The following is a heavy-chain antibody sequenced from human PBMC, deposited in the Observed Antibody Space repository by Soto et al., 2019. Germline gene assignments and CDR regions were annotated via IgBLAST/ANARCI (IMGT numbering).Heavy chain of an antibody. CDR1: DDSSSNYK. J-gene: IGHJ6*02. CDR3: MRQGFGRLHGLVDV. D-gene: IGHD3-10*01. Sequence: QVQLQESGPGLVKPSETLSLTCTVTDDSSSNYKWSWIRQPPGRRLEWIGYIDSNGGTSYNPSLQSRVTISIDTSTKQFFLKLSSVTAADTAVYYCMRQGFGRLHGLVDVRGQGTTVTVSS. V-gene: IGHV4-59*08. CDR2: IDSNGGT.